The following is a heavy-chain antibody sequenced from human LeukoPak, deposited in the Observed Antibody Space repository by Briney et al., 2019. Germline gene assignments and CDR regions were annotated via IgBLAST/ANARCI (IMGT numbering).Heavy chain of an antibody. CDR3: ARELYYYGSGSYPTLY. Sequence: GGSLRLSCAASGFTFSSYAMSWVRQAPGKGLEWVSAISGSGGSTYYADSVKGRFTISRDNSKNTLYLQMNSLRAEDTALYYCARELYYYGSGSYPTLYWGQGTLVTVSS. D-gene: IGHD3-10*01. CDR1: GFTFSSYA. CDR2: ISGSGGST. V-gene: IGHV3-23*01. J-gene: IGHJ4*02.